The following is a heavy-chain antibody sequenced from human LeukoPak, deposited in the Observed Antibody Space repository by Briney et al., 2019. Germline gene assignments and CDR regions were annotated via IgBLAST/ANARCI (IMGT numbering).Heavy chain of an antibody. CDR1: GGSFSGYY. J-gene: IGHJ4*02. CDR3: RIKGASFDY. V-gene: IGHV4-34*01. D-gene: IGHD4/OR15-4a*01. CDR2: INHSGST. Sequence: MTSETLSFTCAVYGGSFSGYYWSGIRQPPGKGLEWIGEINHSGSTNYNPSLKSRVTISVDTSKNQFSLKLSSVTAADTAVYYCRIKGASFDYWGQGTLVTVSS.